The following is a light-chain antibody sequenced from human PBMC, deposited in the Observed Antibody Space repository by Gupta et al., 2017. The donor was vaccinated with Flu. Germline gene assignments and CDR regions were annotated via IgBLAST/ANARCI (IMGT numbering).Light chain of an antibody. V-gene: IGLV2-8*01. CDR1: SIDVGGYNY. Sequence: QSALTQPPSASGSPGQSVTISCTGTSIDVGGYNYVSWYHQHPGKAPKLMIYEVSKRPSGVPDRFSGSKSGNTASLTVSGLQAEDEADYYCSSYAGSNRGVFGGGTKLTVL. CDR2: EVS. J-gene: IGLJ3*02. CDR3: SSYAGSNRGV.